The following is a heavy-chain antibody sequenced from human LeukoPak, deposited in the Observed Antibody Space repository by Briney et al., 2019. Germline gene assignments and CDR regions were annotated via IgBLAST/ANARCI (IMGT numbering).Heavy chain of an antibody. J-gene: IGHJ4*02. Sequence: GGSLRLSCAASGFTFSSYWMSWVRQAPGKGLEWVANIKQDGSEKYYVDSVKGRFTISRDNAKNSLCLQMNSLRAEDTAVYYCARARRYLGYCSGGSCYGYFDYWGQGTLVTVSS. V-gene: IGHV3-7*01. D-gene: IGHD2-15*01. CDR2: IKQDGSEK. CDR1: GFTFSSYW. CDR3: ARARRYLGYCSGGSCYGYFDY.